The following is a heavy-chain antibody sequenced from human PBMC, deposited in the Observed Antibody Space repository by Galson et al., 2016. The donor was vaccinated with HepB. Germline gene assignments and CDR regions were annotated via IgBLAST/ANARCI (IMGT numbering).Heavy chain of an antibody. CDR2: IIPVFGST. CDR1: GDTFSNYA. J-gene: IGHJ6*02. Sequence: SVKVSCKASGDTFSNYAFSWVRQAPGQGLQWMGGIIPVFGSTNYAQRFQGRVTITADKSTSTVYMELSRLRSEDTAVYYCARDSVARKATSGLIDYYNALDVWGQGTTLTVAS. CDR3: ARDSVARKATSGLIDYYNALDV. D-gene: IGHD1-14*01. V-gene: IGHV1-69*06.